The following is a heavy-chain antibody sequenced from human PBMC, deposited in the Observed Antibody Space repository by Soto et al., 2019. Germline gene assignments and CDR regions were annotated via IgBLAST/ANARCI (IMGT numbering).Heavy chain of an antibody. Sequence: EVPLLESGGKLVQPGGSLTLSCAASGFTFSTYAMAWVRQAPGKGLEWVSGVSASGLNTDYADPVKGRFYISRDNSKNTVSLHMNSLRAEATALYYCAKDRPRRTSGDFFDYWGQGTPVTVSS. CDR1: GFTFSTYA. CDR2: VSASGLNT. J-gene: IGHJ4*02. V-gene: IGHV3-23*01. CDR3: AKDRPRRTSGDFFDY. D-gene: IGHD1-1*01.